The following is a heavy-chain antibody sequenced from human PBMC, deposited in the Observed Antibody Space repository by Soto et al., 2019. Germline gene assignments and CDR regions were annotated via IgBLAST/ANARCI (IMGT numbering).Heavy chain of an antibody. D-gene: IGHD1-1*01. CDR3: ARVKLGPFYFDY. CDR2: IYPGDSDT. V-gene: IGHV5-51*01. CDR1: THSFTNYW. J-gene: IGHJ4*02. Sequence: GESLKISCEASTHSFTNYWIGWVRQTPGKGLEWMGIIYPGDSDTRYSPSFRGQVTISADKSLDTAYLQWSSLKASDTAIYYCARVKLGPFYFDYWGQGTLV.